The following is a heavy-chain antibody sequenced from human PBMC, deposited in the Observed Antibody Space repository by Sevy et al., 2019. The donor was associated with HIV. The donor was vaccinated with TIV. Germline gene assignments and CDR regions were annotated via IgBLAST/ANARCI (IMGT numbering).Heavy chain of an antibody. CDR1: GFTFSSYW. J-gene: IGHJ6*02. Sequence: GGSLRLSCAASGFTFSSYWMTWVRQAPGKGLEWVSYISSSSSTIYYADSVKGRFTISRDNAKNSLYLQMNSLRAEDTAVYYCARDPTYYYGSGSSLSYGMDVWGQGTTVTVSS. D-gene: IGHD3-10*01. CDR2: ISSSSSTI. CDR3: ARDPTYYYGSGSSLSYGMDV. V-gene: IGHV3-48*01.